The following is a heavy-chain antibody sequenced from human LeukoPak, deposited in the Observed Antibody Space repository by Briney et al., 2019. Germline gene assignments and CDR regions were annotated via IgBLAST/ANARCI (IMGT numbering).Heavy chain of an antibody. CDR3: AKDRSQQWLVLDY. CDR1: GFTVSINY. CDR2: IRYDGSNK. D-gene: IGHD6-19*01. Sequence: SGGSLRLSCAASGFTVSINYMSWVRQAPGKGLEWVAFIRYDGSNKYYADSVKGRFTISRDNSKNTLYLQMNSLRAEDTAVYYCAKDRSQQWLVLDYWGQGTLVTVSS. J-gene: IGHJ4*02. V-gene: IGHV3-30*02.